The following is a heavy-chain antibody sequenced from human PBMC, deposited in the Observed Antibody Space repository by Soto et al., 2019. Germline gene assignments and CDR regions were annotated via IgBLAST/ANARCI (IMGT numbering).Heavy chain of an antibody. CDR2: INPGNGNT. D-gene: IGHD1-7*01. V-gene: IGHV1-3*01. J-gene: IGHJ4*02. Sequence: GASVKVSCKASGYTFTSYGMNWVRQAPGRGLEWMGWINPGNGNTKYSQKFQGRVIIERDTSASTAYMELSSLRSEDTAVYYCASFSRNWNYVSPAYFDYWGQGTLVTVSS. CDR1: GYTFTSYG. CDR3: ASFSRNWNYVSPAYFDY.